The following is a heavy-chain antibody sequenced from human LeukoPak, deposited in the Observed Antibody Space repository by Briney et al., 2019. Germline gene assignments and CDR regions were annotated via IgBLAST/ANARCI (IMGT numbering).Heavy chain of an antibody. CDR3: AKDLSRGSGSYYFDY. Sequence: GGSLRLSCAASGFTFSSYAMSWVRQAPGKGLEWVSAISGSGGSTYYADSVKGRFTISRDNSKNTLYLQMNSLRAEDTAVYYCAKDLSRGSGSYYFDYWGQGTLVTVSS. CDR2: ISGSGGST. J-gene: IGHJ4*02. CDR1: GFTFSSYA. D-gene: IGHD3-10*01. V-gene: IGHV3-23*01.